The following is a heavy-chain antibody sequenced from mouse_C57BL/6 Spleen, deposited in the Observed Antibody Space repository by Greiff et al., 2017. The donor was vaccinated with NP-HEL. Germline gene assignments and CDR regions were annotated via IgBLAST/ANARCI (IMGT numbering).Heavy chain of an antibody. J-gene: IGHJ4*01. V-gene: IGHV1-78*01. CDR3: ARRIMVRRSGAMYY. CDR1: GYTFTDHT. CDR2: IYPRDGST. D-gene: IGHD1-1*02. Sequence: VQLQQSDAELVKPGASVKISCKVSGYTFTDHTIHWMKQRPEQSLEWIGYIYPRDGSTKYNEKFKGKATLTADHSSSTASMHLNSLTSEDSAVYVCARRIMVRRSGAMYYWGQGTSVTVSS.